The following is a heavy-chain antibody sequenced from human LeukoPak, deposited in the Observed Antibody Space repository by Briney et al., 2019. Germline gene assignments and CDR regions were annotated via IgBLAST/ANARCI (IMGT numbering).Heavy chain of an antibody. Sequence: GRSLRLSCAASGFTFSNYGMHWVRQAPGKGLEWVAVISHDGGNKYYADSVKGRFTISRDNSKNTLYPQMNSLRAEDTAVYYCSGYNWFDPWGQGTLVTVSS. CDR2: ISHDGGNK. V-gene: IGHV3-30*03. J-gene: IGHJ5*02. D-gene: IGHD3-22*01. CDR3: SGYNWFDP. CDR1: GFTFSNYG.